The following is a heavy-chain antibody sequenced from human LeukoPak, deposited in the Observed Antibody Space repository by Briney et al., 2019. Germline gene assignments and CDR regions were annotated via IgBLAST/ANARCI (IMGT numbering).Heavy chain of an antibody. CDR1: GGSISSSSYY. Sequence: SETLSLTCTVSGGSISSSSYYWSWIRQPPGKGLEWIGYIYYSGSTNYNPSLKSRVTISVDTSKNQFSLKLSSVTAADTAVYYCARHPRSLAYCGGDCYKGWFDPWGQGTLVTVSS. D-gene: IGHD2-21*02. V-gene: IGHV4-61*05. J-gene: IGHJ5*02. CDR3: ARHPRSLAYCGGDCYKGWFDP. CDR2: IYYSGST.